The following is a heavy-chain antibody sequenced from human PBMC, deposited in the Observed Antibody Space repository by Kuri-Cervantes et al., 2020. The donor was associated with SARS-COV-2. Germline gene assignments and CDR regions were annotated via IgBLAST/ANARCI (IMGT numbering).Heavy chain of an antibody. D-gene: IGHD3-22*01. CDR3: ARDPNYYDSSGYYYFDY. V-gene: IGHV4-38-2*02. Sequence: SETLSLTCAVSGYSISSGYYWGWIRQPPGKGLEWIGSIYHSGSTYYNPSLKSRVTISVDTSKSQFSLKLSSVTAADTAVYYCARDPNYYDSSGYYYFDYWGQGTLVTVSS. CDR1: GYSISSGYY. CDR2: IYHSGST. J-gene: IGHJ4*02.